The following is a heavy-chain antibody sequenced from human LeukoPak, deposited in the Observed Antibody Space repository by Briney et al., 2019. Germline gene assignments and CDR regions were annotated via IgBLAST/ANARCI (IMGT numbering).Heavy chain of an antibody. CDR2: ILHDGSKK. CDR3: AKTPTNWYTLDY. CDR1: GFTFSGYA. Sequence: GGSLRLSCAASGFTFSGYAMHWVRQAPGKGLEWVAVILHDGSKKYYVDSVKGRFTISRDNSINTLFLQLDSLRPEDSAVYYCAKTPTNWYTLDYWGQGTLVSVSS. J-gene: IGHJ4*02. D-gene: IGHD2-2*02. V-gene: IGHV3-30*18.